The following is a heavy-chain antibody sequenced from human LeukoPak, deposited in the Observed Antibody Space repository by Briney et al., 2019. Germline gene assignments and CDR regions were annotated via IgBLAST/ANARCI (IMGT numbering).Heavy chain of an antibody. CDR1: GFTFSSYG. CDR3: ARDIWFGDPARDY. Sequence: GGSLRLSCAASGFTFSSYGMHWVRQAPGKGLEWVAFIRYDGSNKYYADSVKGRFTISRDNSKNTLYLQMNSLRAEDTAVYYCARDIWFGDPARDYWGQGTLVTVSS. D-gene: IGHD3-10*01. CDR2: IRYDGSNK. V-gene: IGHV3-30*02. J-gene: IGHJ4*02.